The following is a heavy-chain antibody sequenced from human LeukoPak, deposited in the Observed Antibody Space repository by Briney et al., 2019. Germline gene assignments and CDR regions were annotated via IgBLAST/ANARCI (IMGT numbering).Heavy chain of an antibody. V-gene: IGHV4-39*07. CDR3: AREAKNDFWSGLYYMDV. J-gene: IGHJ6*03. Sequence: SETLSLTCTVSGGSISSSSYYWGWIRQPPGKGLEWIGYIYHSGSTYYNPSLKSRVTISVDRSKNQFSLKLSSVTAADTAVYYCAREAKNDFWSGLYYMDVWGKGTTVTVSS. CDR1: GGSISSSSYY. D-gene: IGHD3-3*01. CDR2: IYHSGST.